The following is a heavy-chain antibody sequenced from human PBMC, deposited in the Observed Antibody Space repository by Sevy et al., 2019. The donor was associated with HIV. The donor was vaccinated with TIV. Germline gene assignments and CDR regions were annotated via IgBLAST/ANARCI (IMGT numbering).Heavy chain of an antibody. CDR1: GYSFTNYW. D-gene: IGHD3-22*01. CDR3: ARFYDSSGHFHSDY. Sequence: GESLKISCKGSGYSFTNYWIAWVRQMPGKGLEWMGIIYPGDSETRYSPSFQGQVTISADKSISTAYLHWSSLKASDTAMYYCARFYDSSGHFHSDYWGQGTLVTSPQ. J-gene: IGHJ4*02. CDR2: IYPGDSET. V-gene: IGHV5-51*01.